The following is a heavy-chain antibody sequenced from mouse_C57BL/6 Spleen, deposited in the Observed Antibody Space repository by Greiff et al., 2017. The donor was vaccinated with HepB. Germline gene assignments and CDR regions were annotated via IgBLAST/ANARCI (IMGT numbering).Heavy chain of an antibody. J-gene: IGHJ1*03. D-gene: IGHD2-4*01. CDR2: ISYDGSN. Sequence: EVQLVESGPGLVKPSQSLSLTCSVTGYSITSGYYWNWIRQFPGNNLEWMGYISYDGSNNYNPSLKNRISITRDTSKNQFFLKLNSVTTEDTATYYCARGDYDYDGYFDVWGTGTTVTVSS. CDR1: GYSITSGYY. V-gene: IGHV3-6*01. CDR3: ARGDYDYDGYFDV.